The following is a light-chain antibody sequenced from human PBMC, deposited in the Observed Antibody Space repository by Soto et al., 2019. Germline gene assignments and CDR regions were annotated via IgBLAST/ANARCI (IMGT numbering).Light chain of an antibody. V-gene: IGKV3-15*01. Sequence: EIVTTQSPATLSVSPGEKATLSCRASQSVSNNLAWYQQRPGQAPRLLIYGASTRATGVPARFSGSGSGTDFTLTISSLQSEDFAVYYCQQYNVWPPWTFGQGTQVDIK. J-gene: IGKJ1*01. CDR3: QQYNVWPPWT. CDR1: QSVSNN. CDR2: GAS.